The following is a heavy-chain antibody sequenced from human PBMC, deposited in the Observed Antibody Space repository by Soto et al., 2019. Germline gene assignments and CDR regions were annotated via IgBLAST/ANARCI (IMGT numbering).Heavy chain of an antibody. D-gene: IGHD2-2*01. CDR2: ISAYNGNT. CDR1: GYTFTSYG. Sequence: QVQLVQSGAEVKKPGASVKVSCKASGYTFTSYGISWVRQAPGQGLEWMGWISAYNGNTNYAQKLHGRETMTSDTSTCTAYVERRRLRSDDTAVYYCARVRGDIVVVPAATPYYYYGMDVWGQGTTVTVSS. V-gene: IGHV1-18*01. J-gene: IGHJ6*02. CDR3: ARVRGDIVVVPAATPYYYYGMDV.